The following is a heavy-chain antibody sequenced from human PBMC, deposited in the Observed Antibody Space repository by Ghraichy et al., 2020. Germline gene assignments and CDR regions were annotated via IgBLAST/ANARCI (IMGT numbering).Heavy chain of an antibody. CDR3: ARRALGEVPFDS. CDR1: GDSISSRNFY. J-gene: IGHJ4*02. D-gene: IGHD3-16*01. Sequence: SETLSLTCTVSGDSISSRNFYWGWVRQPPGKGLEWIGSFYSSGTTYYIPSLRSRATISVDTSSNQFSLRLTSVTAADTAVYYCARRALGEVPFDSWGQGTLVTVSS. V-gene: IGHV4-39*01. CDR2: FYSSGTT.